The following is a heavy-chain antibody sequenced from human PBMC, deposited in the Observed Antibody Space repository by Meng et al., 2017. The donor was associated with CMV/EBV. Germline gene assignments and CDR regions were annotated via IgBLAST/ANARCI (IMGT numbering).Heavy chain of an antibody. CDR3: AKSEPHIVLMPTENYYYYGMDV. CDR1: GFTFSSYG. CDR2: IRYDGSNK. V-gene: IGHV3-30*02. Sequence: GESLKISCAASGFTFSSYGMHWVRQAPGKGLEWVAFIRYDGSNKYYADSVKGRFTISRDNSKNTLYLQMNSLRAEDTAVYYCAKSEPHIVLMPTENYYYYGMDVWGQGTTVTVS. D-gene: IGHD2-8*01. J-gene: IGHJ6*02.